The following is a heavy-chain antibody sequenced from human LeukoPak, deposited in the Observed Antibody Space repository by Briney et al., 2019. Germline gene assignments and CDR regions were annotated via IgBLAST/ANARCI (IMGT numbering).Heavy chain of an antibody. CDR2: ILYDGTNK. CDR3: ASGSQDDSVENLFAY. D-gene: IGHD4-17*01. Sequence: GGSLRLSCAASGFTFRSYAMHWVRQAPSKGLEWVVAILYDGTNKYYPDSVKGRFTISRDNSKNTLYLQMNSLRAEDTAVSYCASGSQDDSVENLFAYWGQGTLVTVSS. CDR1: GFTFRSYA. J-gene: IGHJ4*02. V-gene: IGHV3-30-3*01.